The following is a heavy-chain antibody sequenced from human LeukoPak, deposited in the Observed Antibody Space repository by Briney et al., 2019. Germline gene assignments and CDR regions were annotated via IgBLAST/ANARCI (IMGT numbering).Heavy chain of an antibody. CDR3: ARGHYYDSSGLDY. V-gene: IGHV3-66*02. CDR1: GFTVSSNY. CDR2: IDSGGRT. D-gene: IGHD3-22*01. J-gene: IGHJ4*02. Sequence: GGPLRLSCAASGFTVSSNYMNWVRQAPGKGLEWVSVIDSGGRTFYADSVKGRFTISRDNSKNTLCLQMNSLRAEDTAVYYCARGHYYDSSGLDYWGQGTLVTVSS.